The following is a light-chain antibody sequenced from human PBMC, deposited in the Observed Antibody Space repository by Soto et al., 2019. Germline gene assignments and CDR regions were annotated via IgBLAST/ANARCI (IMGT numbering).Light chain of an antibody. V-gene: IGKV3-15*01. CDR3: QQYSKWPLT. CDR1: QSFSSY. CDR2: GAS. J-gene: IGKJ4*01. Sequence: EIVMTHAPATLFVSPGERATLSCRASQSFSSYLAWYQQKPGQAPRLLIYGASTGATGIPARFSGSGSGTEFILTISSMQSEHFAAYYCQQYSKWPLTFGGGTKVDIK.